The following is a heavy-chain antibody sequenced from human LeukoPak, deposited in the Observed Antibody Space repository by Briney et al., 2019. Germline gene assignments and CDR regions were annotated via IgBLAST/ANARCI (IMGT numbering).Heavy chain of an antibody. D-gene: IGHD2-8*02. CDR1: GDSIGSSKYY. CDR2: FYYSGNT. CDR3: ASGLAVGGVPDC. Sequence: ASETLSLTCSVSGDSIGSSKYYWGWVRQSPGKGLESIGGFYYSGNTYHTPSLKSRVTVSVDTAKNQFSLKMTSVTAADTAVYYCASGLAVGGVPDCWGQGTLVTVSS. V-gene: IGHV4-39*01. J-gene: IGHJ4*02.